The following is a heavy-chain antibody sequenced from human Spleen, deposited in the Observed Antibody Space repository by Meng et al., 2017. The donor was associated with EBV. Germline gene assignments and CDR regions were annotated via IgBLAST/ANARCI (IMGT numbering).Heavy chain of an antibody. D-gene: IGHD3-10*01. J-gene: IGHJ4*02. CDR2: DPHTGST. CDR3: AIGYYRAGSYGSFDY. V-gene: IGHV4-38-2*02. Sequence: GSWPEVLKPSASLHLACNASGYSITSCNSWCWVHQPARRRLGWIWIDPHTGSTDQTPSFQSRVTFTGNTSKSPVYMELSCLTAADTAVYYCAIGYYRAGSYGSFDYWGQGILVTVSS. CDR1: GYSITSCNS.